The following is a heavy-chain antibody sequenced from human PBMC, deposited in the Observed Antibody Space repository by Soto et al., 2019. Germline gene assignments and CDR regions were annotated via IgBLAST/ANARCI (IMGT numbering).Heavy chain of an antibody. J-gene: IGHJ4*02. CDR1: GFTFRSYV. V-gene: IGHV3-33*05. CDR3: ARWGTTGGLDV. Sequence: QVQLVESGGGVVQPGTSLRLSCVGSGFTFRSYVIHWVRQAPGKGLEWVALTSYDGSNNFYGDSVQGRFTTSRDNSRNTVELQMDSLRLEDTALYYCARWGTTGGLDVWGQGTLVSVSS. D-gene: IGHD3-16*01. CDR2: TSYDGSNN.